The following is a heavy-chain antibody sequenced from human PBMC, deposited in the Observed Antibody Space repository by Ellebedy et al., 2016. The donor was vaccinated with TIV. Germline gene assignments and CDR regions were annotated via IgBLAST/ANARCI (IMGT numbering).Heavy chain of an antibody. CDR2: IAVYNGHT. J-gene: IGHJ2*01. CDR1: DYTFTRYG. V-gene: IGHV1-18*01. Sequence: ASVKVSXKVSDYTFTRYGMSWVRQAPGQGLEWMGWIAVYNGHTKYAQKFQDRVVMTTETATSIVYMELRSLRSDDTAVYYCARSRLGGGHWYFDFWGRGTLVTVSS. D-gene: IGHD3-10*01. CDR3: ARSRLGGGHWYFDF.